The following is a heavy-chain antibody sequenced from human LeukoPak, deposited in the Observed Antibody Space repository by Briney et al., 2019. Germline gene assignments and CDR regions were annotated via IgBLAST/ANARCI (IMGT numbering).Heavy chain of an antibody. J-gene: IGHJ4*02. CDR2: IKQDGSEK. CDR1: GFTFSNYG. CDR3: ATGSNSNWEYYFDY. D-gene: IGHD7-27*01. V-gene: IGHV3-7*01. Sequence: PGMSLRLSCVASGFTFSNYGMNWVRQAPGKGLEWVANIKQDGSEKYYVDSVKGRFTISRDNAKNSLYLQMNSLRAEDTAVYHCATGSNSNWEYYFDYWGQGTLVTVSS.